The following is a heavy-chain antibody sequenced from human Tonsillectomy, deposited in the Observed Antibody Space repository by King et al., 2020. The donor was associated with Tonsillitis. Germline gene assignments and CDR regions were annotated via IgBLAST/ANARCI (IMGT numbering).Heavy chain of an antibody. J-gene: IGHJ5*02. CDR1: GASFSDYC. D-gene: IGHD3-9*01. CDR2: INHTEGT. Sequence: VQLQQWGAGLLKPSETLSLTCAIYGASFSDYCWSWIRQPPGKGLEWIGEINHTEGTNYNPSLKSRVTISADTSKNQFSLELSSVTTADTAVYYCARGASFLYYDILSGYSEGWFDPWGQGTLVTVSS. CDR3: ARGASFLYYDILSGYSEGWFDP. V-gene: IGHV4-34*01.